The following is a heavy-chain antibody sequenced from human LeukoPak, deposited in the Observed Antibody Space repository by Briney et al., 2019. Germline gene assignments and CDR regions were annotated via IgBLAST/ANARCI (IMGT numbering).Heavy chain of an antibody. CDR3: AGVVAAGGGDWFDP. V-gene: IGHV4-30-2*01. Sequence: PSETLSLTCAVSGGSISSSGYSWSWIRQPPGKGLEWIGYIYHSGSTYYNPSLKSRVTISVDRSKNQFSLNLNSVTAADTAVYYCAGVVAAGGGDWFDPWGQGTLVTVSS. J-gene: IGHJ5*02. CDR1: GGSISSSGYS. D-gene: IGHD6-13*01. CDR2: IYHSGST.